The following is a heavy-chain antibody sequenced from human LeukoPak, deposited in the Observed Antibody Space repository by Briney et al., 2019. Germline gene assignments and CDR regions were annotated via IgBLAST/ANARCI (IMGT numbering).Heavy chain of an antibody. V-gene: IGHV3-30*02. Sequence: PGGSLRLSCAASGFTLSNFGIHWVRQAPGKGLEWVAFIRYDASDKYYVDSVKGRFAISRDNSKNTLYLQMNSLRVEDTAVYYCARDHIASGGRRYFDYWGQGTLVTVSS. CDR2: IRYDASDK. CDR1: GFTLSNFG. J-gene: IGHJ4*02. CDR3: ARDHIASGGRRYFDY. D-gene: IGHD2-15*01.